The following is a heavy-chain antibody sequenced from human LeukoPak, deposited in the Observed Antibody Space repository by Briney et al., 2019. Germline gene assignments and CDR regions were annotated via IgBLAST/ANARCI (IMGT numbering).Heavy chain of an antibody. J-gene: IGHJ4*02. D-gene: IGHD3-16*02. CDR1: GFTFSNYW. Sequence: PGGSLPLSCAASGFTFSNYWMSWVRQAPGRGLEWVANIRQDGGEKYYVDSVKGRFTISRDNAKKSLYLQMNSLRAEDTAVYYCARDYVWGSHRYTDYWGQGTRVPLSS. CDR2: IRQDGGEK. V-gene: IGHV3-7*05. CDR3: ARDYVWGSHRYTDY.